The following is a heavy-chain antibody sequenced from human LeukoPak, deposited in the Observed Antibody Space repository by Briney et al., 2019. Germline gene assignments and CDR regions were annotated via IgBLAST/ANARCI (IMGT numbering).Heavy chain of an antibody. D-gene: IGHD3-10*01. V-gene: IGHV4-39*01. Sequence: SETLSLTCTVSGGSVSSSSYYWGWIRQPPGKGLEWIGSIYYSGSTYYNPSLKSRVTKSVDTSKNQFSLKLSSVTAADTAVYYCARRAGGYYYGSGVFDYWGQGTLVTVSS. CDR2: IYYSGST. CDR1: GGSVSSSSYY. J-gene: IGHJ4*02. CDR3: ARRAGGYYYGSGVFDY.